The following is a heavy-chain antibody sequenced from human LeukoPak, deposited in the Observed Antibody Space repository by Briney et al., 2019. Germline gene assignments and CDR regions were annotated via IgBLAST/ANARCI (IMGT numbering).Heavy chain of an antibody. CDR3: VRESEYYFDHSASFDY. D-gene: IGHD3-22*01. V-gene: IGHV3-30-3*01. CDR2: ISYDGSNK. Sequence: GGSLRLSCAASGFTFSSYAMHWVRQAPGKGLEWVAVISYDGSNKYYADSVKGRFTISRDNSKNTLYLQMNSLRAEDTAVYYCVRESEYYFDHSASFDYWGQGTLVTVSS. J-gene: IGHJ4*02. CDR1: GFTFSSYA.